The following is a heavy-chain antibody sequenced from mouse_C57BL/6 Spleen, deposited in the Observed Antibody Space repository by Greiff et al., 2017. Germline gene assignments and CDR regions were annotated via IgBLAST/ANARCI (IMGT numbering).Heavy chain of an antibody. Sequence: QVQLQQPGAELVMPGASVKLSCKASGYTFTSYWMHWVKQRPGQGLEWIGEIDPSDSYTNYNQEFKGKSTMPVDKSASTAYMQLSSLTSEDYAVDYCGRNYYGSSSRAMAYWGQGTSVTVST. CDR3: GRNYYGSSSRAMAY. J-gene: IGHJ4*01. D-gene: IGHD1-1*01. V-gene: IGHV1-69*01. CDR2: IDPSDSYT. CDR1: GYTFTSYW.